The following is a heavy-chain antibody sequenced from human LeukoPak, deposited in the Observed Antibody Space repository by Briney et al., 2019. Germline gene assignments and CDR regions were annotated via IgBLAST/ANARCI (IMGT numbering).Heavy chain of an antibody. J-gene: IGHJ4*02. CDR3: ARVGSGWRNFDY. D-gene: IGHD6-19*01. Sequence: ASVKVSCKASGYTFTGYYMHWVRQAPGQGLEWMGWINPNSGGTNYAQKFQGRVTMTRDTSISTAYMELSTMRSYDTAAYYCARVGSGWRNFDYWGQGTLVTVSS. CDR1: GYTFTGYY. V-gene: IGHV1-2*02. CDR2: INPNSGGT.